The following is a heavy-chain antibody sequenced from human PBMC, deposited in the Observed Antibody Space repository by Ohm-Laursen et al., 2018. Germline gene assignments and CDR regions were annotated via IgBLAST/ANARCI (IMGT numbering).Heavy chain of an antibody. Sequence: GTLSLTCTVSGDSISGRYWSWIRQPPGKGLEWIGNIDDNGNTNYNPPLQSRVTISINTSKNQFSLQLRFVTAADTAVYHCAGAPNLYYFDYWGQGTLVTVSS. CDR3: AGAPNLYYFDY. D-gene: IGHD1-26*01. J-gene: IGHJ4*02. CDR1: GDSISGRY. CDR2: IDDNGNT. V-gene: IGHV4-59*08.